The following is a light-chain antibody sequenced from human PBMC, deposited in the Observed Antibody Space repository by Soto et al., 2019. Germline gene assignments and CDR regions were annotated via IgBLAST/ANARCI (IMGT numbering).Light chain of an antibody. V-gene: IGLV2-8*01. J-gene: IGLJ1*01. Sequence: QSALTQPPSASGSPGQSVTISCTGTSSDVGAYNYVSWYQQHPGKAPKLMIYEVNKRPSGVPDRFSGSKSGNTASLSVSGLQAEDEADYYCTSYAGTNNLGVFGTGTRSPS. CDR2: EVN. CDR3: TSYAGTNNLGV. CDR1: SSDVGAYNY.